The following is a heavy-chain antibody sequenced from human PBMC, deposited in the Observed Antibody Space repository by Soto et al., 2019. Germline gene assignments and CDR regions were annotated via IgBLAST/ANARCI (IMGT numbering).Heavy chain of an antibody. J-gene: IGHJ4*02. CDR1: GFTFSSYS. V-gene: IGHV3-21*01. Sequence: GGSLRLSCAASGFTFSSYSMNWVRQAPGKGLEWVSSISNSSSYIYYADSVRGRFTISRDNAKNSLYLQMNSLRAEDTAVYYCARDRIAARYFDYWGQGTLVTVSS. CDR2: ISNSSSYI. CDR3: ARDRIAARYFDY. D-gene: IGHD6-6*01.